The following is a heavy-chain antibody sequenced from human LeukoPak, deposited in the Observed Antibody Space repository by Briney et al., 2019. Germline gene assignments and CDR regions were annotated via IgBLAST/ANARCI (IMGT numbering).Heavy chain of an antibody. CDR3: ANDYRSGSFHDF. J-gene: IGHJ4*02. CDR2: IKSDGSEE. D-gene: IGHD3-10*01. V-gene: IGHV3-7*05. Sequence: PGGSLRLSCAASGFTFNRYWMSWVRQAPGKGLEWVAQIKSDGSEEYYADSVRGRFTISRDNSKNTLYLQMNTLRAEDTAVYYCANDYRSGSFHDFWGQGTLVTVSS. CDR1: GFTFNRYW.